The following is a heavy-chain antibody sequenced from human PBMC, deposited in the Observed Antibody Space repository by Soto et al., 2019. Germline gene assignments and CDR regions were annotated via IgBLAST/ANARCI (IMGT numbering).Heavy chain of an antibody. CDR3: AREKVTSGYPD. D-gene: IGHD3-22*01. V-gene: IGHV1-8*01. CDR2: MNPNSGNT. Sequence: QVQLVQSGAEVKKPGASVKVSCKASGYTFTSYDINWVRQATGQGLEWMGWMNPNSGNTAYAQKFQGRITMTSNTYISTAYMELSSLRSEDTAVYYGAREKVTSGYPDWGQGTLVTVSS. CDR1: GYTFTSYD. J-gene: IGHJ4*02.